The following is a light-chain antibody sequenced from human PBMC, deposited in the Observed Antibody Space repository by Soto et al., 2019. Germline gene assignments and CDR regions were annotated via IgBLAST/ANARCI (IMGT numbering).Light chain of an antibody. CDR2: AAS. Sequence: DIQMTQSPSSLSASVGDGVTITCRTSQSISTYLNWYQHKPGKAPKLLIYAASSLQSGAPSRFSGSGSDTHFTLTITSLQPEDFETYYCQQSSNLPLTCGPGTKVDI. V-gene: IGKV1-39*01. CDR3: QQSSNLPLT. J-gene: IGKJ3*01. CDR1: QSISTY.